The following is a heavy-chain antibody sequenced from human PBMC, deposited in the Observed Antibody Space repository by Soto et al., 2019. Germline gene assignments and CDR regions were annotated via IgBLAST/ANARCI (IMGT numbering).Heavy chain of an antibody. Sequence: PGGSLRLSCAASGFTFSSYGMHWVRQAPGKGLEWVAVISYGGSNKYYADSVKGRFTISRDNSKNTLYLQMNSLRAEDTAVYYCAKEGGQWLDLYYYYYYGMDVWGQGTTVTVSS. CDR1: GFTFSSYG. CDR2: ISYGGSNK. V-gene: IGHV3-30*18. J-gene: IGHJ6*02. D-gene: IGHD6-19*01. CDR3: AKEGGQWLDLYYYYYYGMDV.